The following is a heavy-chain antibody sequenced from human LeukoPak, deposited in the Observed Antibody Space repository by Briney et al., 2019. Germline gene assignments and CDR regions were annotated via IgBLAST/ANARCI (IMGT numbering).Heavy chain of an antibody. Sequence: GASVKVSCKASGYTFTGYYMHWVRQAPGQGLEWMGWISAYNGNTNYAQKLQGRVTMTTDTSTSTAYMELRSLRSDDTAVYYCARDHCGGDCYLTYYYYYYMDVWGKGTTVTVSS. J-gene: IGHJ6*03. D-gene: IGHD2-21*02. V-gene: IGHV1-18*04. CDR2: ISAYNGNT. CDR3: ARDHCGGDCYLTYYYYYYMDV. CDR1: GYTFTGYY.